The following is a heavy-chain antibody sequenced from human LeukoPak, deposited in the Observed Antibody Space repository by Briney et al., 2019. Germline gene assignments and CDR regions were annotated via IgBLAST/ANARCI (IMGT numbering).Heavy chain of an antibody. CDR2: ISSSSGIK. Sequence: GGSLRLSCAASGFIFSSNSMNWVRQAPGKGLEWVSYISSSSGIKYYADSVKGRFTISRDNAKNSLYLQMNSLRDEDTAVYYCAGAGFDYWGQGTLVTVSS. V-gene: IGHV3-48*02. CDR1: GFIFSSNS. J-gene: IGHJ4*02. CDR3: AGAGFDY.